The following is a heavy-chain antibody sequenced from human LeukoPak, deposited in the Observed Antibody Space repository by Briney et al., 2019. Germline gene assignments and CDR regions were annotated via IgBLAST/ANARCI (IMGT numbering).Heavy chain of an antibody. CDR2: ISSSGSTI. CDR3: ARRADYCTNGVCYYYYGMDV. CDR1: GFTFSSYE. D-gene: IGHD2-8*01. J-gene: IGHJ6*02. V-gene: IGHV3-48*03. Sequence: PGGSLRLSCAASGFTFSSYEMNWVRQAPGKGLEWVSYISSSGSTIYYADSVKGRFTISRDNAKNSLYLQMNSLRAEGTAVYYCARRADYCTNGVCYYYYGMDVWGQGTTVTVSS.